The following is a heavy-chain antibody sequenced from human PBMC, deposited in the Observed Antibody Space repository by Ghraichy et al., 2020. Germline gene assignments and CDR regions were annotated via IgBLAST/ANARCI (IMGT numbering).Heavy chain of an antibody. Sequence: SCAASGFTFSSYSMNWVRQAPGKGLEWVSSISSSSSYIYYADSVKGRFTISRDNAKNSLYLQMNSLRAEDTAVYYCARDLGVDTATDYWGQGTLVTVSS. V-gene: IGHV3-21*01. D-gene: IGHD5-18*01. CDR2: ISSSSSYI. J-gene: IGHJ4*02. CDR1: GFTFSSYS. CDR3: ARDLGVDTATDY.